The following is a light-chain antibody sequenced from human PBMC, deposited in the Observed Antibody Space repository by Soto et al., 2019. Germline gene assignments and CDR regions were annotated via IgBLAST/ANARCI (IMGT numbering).Light chain of an antibody. V-gene: IGKV3-20*01. CDR1: QSVSSN. CDR3: QQYGGSPIT. J-gene: IGKJ5*01. CDR2: GAS. Sequence: EIVLTQSPGTLSLSPGERATLSCRASQSVSSNLAWYQQKPGQAPRLLISGASSRATGIPDRFSGSGSGTDFTLTISRLEPEDFALYYCQQYGGSPITFGQGTRL.